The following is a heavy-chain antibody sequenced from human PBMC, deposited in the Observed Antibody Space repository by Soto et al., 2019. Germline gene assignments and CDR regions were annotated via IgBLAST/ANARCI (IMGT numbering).Heavy chain of an antibody. J-gene: IGHJ4*02. CDR2: ISSSSSYI. Sequence: GGSLRLSCAASGFTFSSYSMNWVRQAPGKGLEWVSSISSSSSYIYYADSVKGRFTISRDNAKNSLYLQINSLRAEDTAVYYCAKDIGIAGAIDYWGQGTLVTVSS. V-gene: IGHV3-21*01. CDR3: AKDIGIAGAIDY. D-gene: IGHD6-25*01. CDR1: GFTFSSYS.